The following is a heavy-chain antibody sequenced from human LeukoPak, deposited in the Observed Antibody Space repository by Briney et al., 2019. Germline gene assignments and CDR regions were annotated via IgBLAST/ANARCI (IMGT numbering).Heavy chain of an antibody. CDR1: GGSISSSSYY. CDR3: ARSPDMVRGAGLDY. CDR2: IYYSGST. D-gene: IGHD3-10*01. J-gene: IGHJ4*02. Sequence: SETLSLTCTVSGGSISSSSYYWGRIRQPPGKGLEWIGSIYYSGSTYYNPSLKSRVTISVDTSKNQFSLKLSSVTAADTAVYYCARSPDMVRGAGLDYWGQGTLVTVSS. V-gene: IGHV4-39*07.